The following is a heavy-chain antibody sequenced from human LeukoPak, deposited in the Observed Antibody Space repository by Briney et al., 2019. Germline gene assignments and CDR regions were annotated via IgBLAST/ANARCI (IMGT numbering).Heavy chain of an antibody. J-gene: IGHJ4*02. D-gene: IGHD3-22*01. CDR3: ARGGYYDGSGYYYLDY. CDR2: ISSSDSPI. V-gene: IGHV3-48*01. Sequence: GGSLRLSCAASGFTFSTYSMNWVRHAPGKGLEWVSYISSSDSPIDYTDSVKGRFTISRDNAKNSLYLQMNSLRVEDAAVYYCARGGYYDGSGYYYLDYWGQGTLVTVSS. CDR1: GFTFSTYS.